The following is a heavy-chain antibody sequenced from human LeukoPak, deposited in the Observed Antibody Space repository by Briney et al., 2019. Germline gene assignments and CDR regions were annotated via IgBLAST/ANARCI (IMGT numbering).Heavy chain of an antibody. Sequence: SETLSLTCTVSGGSISSSSYYWGWVRQPPGKGLEWIANIYYSGSTYYSPSLRSRFTISVDTSKNQFSLKLTSVTAADTAVYYCARHASVSGNWPRPLDYWGQGSLVTVSS. CDR2: IYYSGST. J-gene: IGHJ4*02. CDR3: ARHASVSGNWPRPLDY. V-gene: IGHV4-39*01. D-gene: IGHD3-3*01. CDR1: GGSISSSSYY.